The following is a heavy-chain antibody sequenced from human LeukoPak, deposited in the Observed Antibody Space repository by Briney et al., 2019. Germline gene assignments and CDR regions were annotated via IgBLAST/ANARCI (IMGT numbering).Heavy chain of an antibody. Sequence: SETLSLTCTVSGGSISSSSYYWGWIRQPPGKGLEWIGSIYYSGSTYYNPSLKSRVTISVDTSKNQFSLKLSSVTAADTAVYYCARQVDTAMIYYYMDVWGKGTTVTVSS. CDR1: GGSISSSSYY. CDR2: IYYSGST. J-gene: IGHJ6*03. V-gene: IGHV4-39*01. CDR3: ARQVDTAMIYYYMDV. D-gene: IGHD5-18*01.